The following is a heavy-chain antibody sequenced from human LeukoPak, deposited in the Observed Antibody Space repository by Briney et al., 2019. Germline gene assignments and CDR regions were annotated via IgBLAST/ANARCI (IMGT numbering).Heavy chain of an antibody. CDR1: GYTFIGYY. CDR2: INPNSGGT. Sequence: PVASVKASCKASGYTFIGYYMHWVRQAPGQGLEWMGWINPNSGGTNYAQKFQGRVTMTRDTSISTAYMELSRLRSDDTAVYYCAREHMLGSPDYWGQGTLVTVSS. V-gene: IGHV1-2*02. J-gene: IGHJ4*02. D-gene: IGHD3-16*01. CDR3: AREHMLGSPDY.